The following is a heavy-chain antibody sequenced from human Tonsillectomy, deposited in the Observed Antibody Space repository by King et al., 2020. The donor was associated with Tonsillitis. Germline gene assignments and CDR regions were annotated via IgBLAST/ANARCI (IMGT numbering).Heavy chain of an antibody. CDR2: ISGGGDT. CDR1: GFTFSNYA. CDR3: ARGAAGSCIGSSCYPLDF. V-gene: IGHV3-23*04. D-gene: IGHD2-2*01. Sequence: VQLVESGGGLVQPGGSLRLSCAASGFTFSNYAMNWVRRTPGKGLEGVAIISGGGDTYYPESVKGRFTISRDNSKNTVYLQMDSLRADDTAVYYCARGAAGSCIGSSCYPLDFWGQGTLVTVSS. J-gene: IGHJ4*02.